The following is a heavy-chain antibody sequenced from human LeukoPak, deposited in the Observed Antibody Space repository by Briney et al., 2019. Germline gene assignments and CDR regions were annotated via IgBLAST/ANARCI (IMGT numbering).Heavy chain of an antibody. V-gene: IGHV1-24*01. CDR2: FDPEDGET. Sequence: ASVKVSCKVSGYTLTELSMHWVRQAPGKGLEWMGGFDPEDGETIYAQKFQGRVTMTEDTSTDTAYMELSSLRSEDTAVYYCATGVAYYDSSGYYGVFDYWGQGTLVTVSS. D-gene: IGHD3-22*01. CDR3: ATGVAYYDSSGYYGVFDY. CDR1: GYTLTELS. J-gene: IGHJ4*02.